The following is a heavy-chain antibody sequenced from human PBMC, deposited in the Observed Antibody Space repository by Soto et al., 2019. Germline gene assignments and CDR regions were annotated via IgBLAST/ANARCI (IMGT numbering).Heavy chain of an antibody. CDR1: GFTFSSYG. D-gene: IGHD2-2*01. CDR3: AKDRIVVPAANLAWFDP. V-gene: IGHV3-30*18. CDR2: ISYDGSNK. J-gene: IGHJ5*02. Sequence: ESGGGVVQPGRSLRLSCAASGFTFSSYGMHWVRQAPGKGLEWVAVISYDGSNKYYADSVKGRFTISRDNSKNTLYLQMNSLRAEDTAVYYCAKDRIVVPAANLAWFDPWGQGTLVTVSS.